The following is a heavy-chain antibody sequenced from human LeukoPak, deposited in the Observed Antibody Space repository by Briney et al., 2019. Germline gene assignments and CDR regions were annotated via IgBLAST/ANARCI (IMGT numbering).Heavy chain of an antibody. Sequence: SETLSLTCTVSGGSISSYYWSWIRQPPGKGLEWIGYIYYSGSTNYNPSLKSRVTISVDTSKNQFSLKLSSVTAADTAVYYCARGDTVVSHYFDYWGQGTLVTVSS. V-gene: IGHV4-59*01. CDR1: GGSISSYY. J-gene: IGHJ4*02. CDR3: ARGDTVVSHYFDY. CDR2: IYYSGST. D-gene: IGHD4-23*01.